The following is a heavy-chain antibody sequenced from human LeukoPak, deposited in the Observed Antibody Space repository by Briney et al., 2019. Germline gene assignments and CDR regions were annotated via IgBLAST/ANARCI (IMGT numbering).Heavy chain of an antibody. CDR3: ARETASGYLGFDF. CDR1: GYTFSSYG. CDR2: ISAYGHT. Sequence: GASVAVSCKTSGYTFSSYGITWVRQAPGQGLEWMGWISAYGHTKLSRNLQARVTVTIDTSTTTAYMELRSLSSDDTAVYFCARETASGYLGFDFWGQGTLITVSS. J-gene: IGHJ4*02. V-gene: IGHV1-18*01. D-gene: IGHD3-3*01.